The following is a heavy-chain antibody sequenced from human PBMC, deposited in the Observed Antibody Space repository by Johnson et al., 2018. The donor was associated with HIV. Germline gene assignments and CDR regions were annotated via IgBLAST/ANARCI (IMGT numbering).Heavy chain of an antibody. CDR2: ISGSGGST. CDR3: AKDRVVTNDAFDI. J-gene: IGHJ3*02. Sequence: VQLVESGGGVVQPGRSLRLSCAASGFTLSSYAMHWVRQAPGKGLEWVSAISGSGGSTYYADSVKGRFTISRDNSKNTLYLQMNSLRAEDTAVYYCAKDRVVTNDAFDIWGQGTMVTVSS. D-gene: IGHD2-21*02. V-gene: IGHV3-23*04. CDR1: GFTLSSYA.